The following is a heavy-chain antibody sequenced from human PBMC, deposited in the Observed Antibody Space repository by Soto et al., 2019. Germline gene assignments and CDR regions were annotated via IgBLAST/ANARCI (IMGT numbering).Heavy chain of an antibody. CDR2: ISYDGSNK. CDR1: GFTFSSYG. V-gene: IGHV3-30*18. CDR3: AKVGEGDSSSVFDY. D-gene: IGHD6-6*01. J-gene: IGHJ4*02. Sequence: GGSLRLSCAASGFTFSSYGMHWVRQAPGKGLEWVAVISYDGSNKYYADSVKGRFTISGDNSKNTLYLQMNSLRAEDTAVYYCAKVGEGDSSSVFDYWGQGTLVTVSS.